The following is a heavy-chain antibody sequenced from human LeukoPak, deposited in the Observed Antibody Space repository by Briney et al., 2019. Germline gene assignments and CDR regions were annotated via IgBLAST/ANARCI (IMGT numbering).Heavy chain of an antibody. D-gene: IGHD2-15*01. V-gene: IGHV3-21*01. CDR1: GFTFSSYS. CDR3: ARDLEAYCSGGSCQAFDY. CDR2: ISGSSSYI. J-gene: IGHJ4*02. Sequence: PGGSLRLSCAASGFTFSSYSINWVRQAPGKGLEWVSSISGSSSYIYYADSVKGRFTISRDNARNSLYLQMSSLRAEDTALYYCARDLEAYCSGGSCQAFDYWGQGTLVTVSS.